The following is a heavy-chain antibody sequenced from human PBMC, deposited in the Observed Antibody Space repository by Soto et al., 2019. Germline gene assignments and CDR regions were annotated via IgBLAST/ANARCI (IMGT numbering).Heavy chain of an antibody. D-gene: IGHD2-15*01. CDR3: ARDAGGYRSGGSCYPGGYFDY. J-gene: IGHJ4*02. CDR1: GGSISSGGYY. CDR2: IYYSGST. V-gene: IGHV4-31*03. Sequence: SETLSLTCTVSGGSISSGGYYWSWIRQHPGKGLEWIGYIYYSGSTYYNPSLKSRVTISVDTSKNQFSMKLSSVTAADTAVYYCARDAGGYRSGGSCYPGGYFDYWGQGTLVTVSS.